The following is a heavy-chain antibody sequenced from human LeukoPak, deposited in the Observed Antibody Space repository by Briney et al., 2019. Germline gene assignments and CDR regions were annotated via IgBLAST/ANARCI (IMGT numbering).Heavy chain of an antibody. CDR3: ARDRYYYDSSGLSKYYYYYGMDV. D-gene: IGHD3-22*01. Sequence: GGSLRLSCAASGFTFSSYAMHWVRQAPGKGLEWVTVISNDGRNKNYADSVKGRFTISRDNAKNSLYLQMNSLRAEDTAVYYCARDRYYYDSSGLSKYYYYYGMDVWGQGTTVTVSS. CDR1: GFTFSSYA. V-gene: IGHV3-30*04. CDR2: ISNDGRNK. J-gene: IGHJ6*02.